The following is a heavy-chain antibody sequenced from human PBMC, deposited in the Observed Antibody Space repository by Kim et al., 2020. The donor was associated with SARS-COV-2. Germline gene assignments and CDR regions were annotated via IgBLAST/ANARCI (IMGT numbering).Heavy chain of an antibody. CDR2: INPSGGST. Sequence: ASVKVSCKASGYTFTSYYMHWVRQAPGQGLEWMGIINPSGGSTSYAQKFQGRVTMTRDTSTSTVYMELSSLRSEDTAVYYCARERIVVVLGEPDAFDIWGQGTMVTVSS. V-gene: IGHV1-46*03. CDR1: GYTFTSYY. CDR3: ARERIVVVLGEPDAFDI. D-gene: IGHD3-22*01. J-gene: IGHJ3*02.